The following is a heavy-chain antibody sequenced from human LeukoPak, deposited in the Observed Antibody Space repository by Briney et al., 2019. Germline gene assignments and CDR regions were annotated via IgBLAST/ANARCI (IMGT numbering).Heavy chain of an antibody. CDR3: AKARWGSRDGFQP. CDR1: GFTFSSYG. J-gene: IGHJ5*02. Sequence: HTGGTLRLSCAASGFTFSSYGMSWVRQAPGKGLEWVSTISGSGTSTYYADSVKGRFTISRDNSKNTLYLQMDSLRAEDTAIYYCAKARWGSRDGFQPWGQGTLVTVSS. CDR2: ISGSGTST. D-gene: IGHD5-24*01. V-gene: IGHV3-23*01.